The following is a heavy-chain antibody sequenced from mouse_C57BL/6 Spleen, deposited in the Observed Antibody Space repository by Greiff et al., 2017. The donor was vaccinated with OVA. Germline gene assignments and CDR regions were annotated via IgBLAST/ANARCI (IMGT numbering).Heavy chain of an antibody. CDR1: GYSFTGYY. CDR3: ANPYDYDGGFAY. Sequence: VQLQQSGPELVKPGASVKISCKASGYSFTGYYMNWVKQSPEKSLEWIGEINPSTGGTTYNQKFKAKATLTVDKSSSTAYMQLKSLTSEDSAVYYCANPYDYDGGFAYWGQGTLVTVSA. CDR2: INPSTGGT. D-gene: IGHD2-4*01. V-gene: IGHV1-42*01. J-gene: IGHJ3*01.